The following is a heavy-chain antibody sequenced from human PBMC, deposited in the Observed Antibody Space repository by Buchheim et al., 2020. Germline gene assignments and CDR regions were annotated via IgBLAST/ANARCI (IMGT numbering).Heavy chain of an antibody. CDR3: ARGGTGAMVIGYYYYYMDV. CDR2: IIPIFGTA. V-gene: IGHV1-69*01. J-gene: IGHJ6*03. D-gene: IGHD5-18*01. Sequence: QVQLVQSGAEVKKPGSSVKVSCKASGGTFSSYAISWVRQAPGQGLEWMGGIIPIFGTANYAQQFQGRVTITADESTSTAYMELSSLRSEDTAVYYCARGGTGAMVIGYYYYYMDVWGKGTT. CDR1: GGTFSSYA.